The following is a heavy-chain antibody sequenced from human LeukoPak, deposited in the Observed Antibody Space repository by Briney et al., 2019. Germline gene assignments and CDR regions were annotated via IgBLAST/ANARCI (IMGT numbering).Heavy chain of an antibody. V-gene: IGHV1-2*02. J-gene: IGHJ5*02. CDR1: GYTFTGYY. D-gene: IGHD2-2*01. CDR3: ARKYQLPRRDWFDP. Sequence: ASVKVSCKASGYTFTGYYMHWVRQAPGQGPEWMGWINPNSGGTNYAQKFQGRVTMTRDTSISTAYMELSRLRSDDTAVYYCARKYQLPRRDWFDPWGQGTLVTVSS. CDR2: INPNSGGT.